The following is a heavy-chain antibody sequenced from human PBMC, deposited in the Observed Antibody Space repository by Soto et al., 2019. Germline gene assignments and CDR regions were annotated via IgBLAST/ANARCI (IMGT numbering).Heavy chain of an antibody. D-gene: IGHD2-2*01. CDR3: AKVKRKYTSTSAADFDS. V-gene: IGHV3-43*01. CDR1: GFTFDEYS. CDR2: LTWDGGTT. Sequence: PGGSLRLSCVVSGFTFDEYSMYWVRQPPGKGLEWISLLTWDGGTTYYADSVKGRFTISRDSGKGSLFLQMDSLRTEDTALYYWAKVKRKYTSTSAADFDSWGQGTLVTVSS. J-gene: IGHJ4*02.